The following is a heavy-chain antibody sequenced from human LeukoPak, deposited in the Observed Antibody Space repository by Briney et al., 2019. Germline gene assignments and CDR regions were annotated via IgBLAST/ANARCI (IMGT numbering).Heavy chain of an antibody. J-gene: IGHJ4*02. CDR3: ARGGGSWYGIDY. Sequence: GGSLRLSCAASGFTFSSYEMNWFRQAPGKGLEGVSYISSSGSTIYYADSVKGRFTISRDNAKNSLYLQMNSLRAEDTAVYYCARGGGSWYGIDYWGQGTLVTVSS. CDR1: GFTFSSYE. CDR2: ISSSGSTI. D-gene: IGHD6-13*01. V-gene: IGHV3-48*03.